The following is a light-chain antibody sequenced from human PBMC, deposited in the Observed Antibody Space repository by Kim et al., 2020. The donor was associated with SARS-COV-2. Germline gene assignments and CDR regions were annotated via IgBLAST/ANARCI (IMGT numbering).Light chain of an antibody. CDR2: TTS. CDR3: QQSYTNPPT. CDR1: QNIRSY. Sequence: DIQMTQSPSSLSASVGDRVTITCRASQNIRSYLNWYQQKPGTPPKLLIYTTSNLQSGVPSRFSGSGSATDFTLTISSLQPEDFATYYCQQSYTNPPTFAQGTKVDIK. J-gene: IGKJ1*01. V-gene: IGKV1-39*01.